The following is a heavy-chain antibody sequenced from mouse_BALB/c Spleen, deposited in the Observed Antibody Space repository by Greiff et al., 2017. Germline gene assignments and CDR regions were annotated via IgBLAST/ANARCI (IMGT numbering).Heavy chain of an antibody. D-gene: IGHD2-3*01. J-gene: IGHJ4*01. V-gene: IGHV14-3*02. CDR1: GFNINDTY. CDR3: ARAGDGPYAMDY. CDR2: IDPANGNT. Sequence: VQLQQSGAELVKPGASVKLSCTASGFNINDTYMHWVKQRPEQGLEWIGRIDPANGNTKYDPKFQGKATITADTSSNTAYLQLSSLTSEDTAVYYCARAGDGPYAMDYWGQGTSVTVSS.